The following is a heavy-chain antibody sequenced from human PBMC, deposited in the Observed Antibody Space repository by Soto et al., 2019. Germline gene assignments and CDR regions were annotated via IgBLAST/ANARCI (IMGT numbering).Heavy chain of an antibody. CDR3: AKALGYCSSTSCYDY. CDR1: GFTFSSYA. CDR2: ISGSGGST. V-gene: IGHV3-23*01. D-gene: IGHD2-2*01. Sequence: PGGSLRLSCAASGFTFSSYAMSWVRQAPGKGLEWVSAISGSGGSTYYADSVKGRFTISRGNSKNTLYLQMNSLRAEDTAVYYCAKALGYCSSTSCYDYWGQGTLVTVSS. J-gene: IGHJ4*02.